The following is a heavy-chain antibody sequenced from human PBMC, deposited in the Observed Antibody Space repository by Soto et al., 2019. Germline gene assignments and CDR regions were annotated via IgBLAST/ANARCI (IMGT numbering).Heavy chain of an antibody. CDR1: GFTFSSYG. Sequence: GGSLRLSCAASGFTFSSYGMHWVRQAPGKGLEWVAVISYDGSNKYYADSVKGRFTISRDNSKNTLYLQMNSLRAEDTAVYYCAKIGTGYYYDSSGYAEYFQHWGQGTLVTVSS. D-gene: IGHD3-22*01. CDR2: ISYDGSNK. J-gene: IGHJ1*01. CDR3: AKIGTGYYYDSSGYAEYFQH. V-gene: IGHV3-30*18.